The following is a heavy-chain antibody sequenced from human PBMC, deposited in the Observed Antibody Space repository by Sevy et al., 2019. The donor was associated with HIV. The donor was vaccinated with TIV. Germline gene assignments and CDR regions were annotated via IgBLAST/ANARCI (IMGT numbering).Heavy chain of an antibody. V-gene: IGHV1-24*01. CDR3: ARAPSGSQGPGQYFQH. J-gene: IGHJ1*01. Sequence: ASVKVSCKVSGYTLTKLSMHWVRQAPGKGLEWMGSFDPEDGERIYAQNFQGRVTMSEDTSTDTAYMELRSLKSDDTAVYYCARAPSGSQGPGQYFQHWGQGTLVTVSS. CDR1: GYTLTKLS. CDR2: FDPEDGER. D-gene: IGHD1-26*01.